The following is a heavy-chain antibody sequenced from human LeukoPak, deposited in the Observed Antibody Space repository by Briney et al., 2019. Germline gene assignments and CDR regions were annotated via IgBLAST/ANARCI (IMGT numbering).Heavy chain of an antibody. V-gene: IGHV3-30*03. CDR3: ARVGYYDFWSGYLRADDRTVFDY. D-gene: IGHD3-3*01. J-gene: IGHJ4*02. Sequence: GGSLRLSCAASGFTFSSYSMNWVRQAPGKGLEWVAVISYDGTNKYYADSVKGRFTISRDNSKNTLYLQMNSLRTEDTAVYYCARVGYYDFWSGYLRADDRTVFDYWGQGTLVTVSS. CDR1: GFTFSSYS. CDR2: ISYDGTNK.